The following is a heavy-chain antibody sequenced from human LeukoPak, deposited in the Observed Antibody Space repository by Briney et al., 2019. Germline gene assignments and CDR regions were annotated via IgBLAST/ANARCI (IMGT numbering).Heavy chain of an antibody. CDR1: GFTFSTYE. J-gene: IGHJ4*02. CDR3: AKDYDFWSGFDY. Sequence: GGSLRLSCAASGFTFSTYEMNWVRQAPGKGLEWVSYISSSGSTIYYADSVRGRFTISRDNAKNSLYLQMNSLRAEDTAVYYCAKDYDFWSGFDYWGQGTLVTVSS. V-gene: IGHV3-48*03. CDR2: ISSSGSTI. D-gene: IGHD3-3*01.